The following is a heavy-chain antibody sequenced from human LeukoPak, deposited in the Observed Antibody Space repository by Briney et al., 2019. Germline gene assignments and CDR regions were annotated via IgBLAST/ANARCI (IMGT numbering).Heavy chain of an antibody. D-gene: IGHD4-17*01. CDR2: IYHSGST. J-gene: IGHJ3*02. CDR1: GGSISSGGYS. CDR3: ARVPGYGLELGAFDI. Sequence: SETLSLTCAVSGGSISSGGYSWSWIRQPPGKGLEWIGYIYHSGSTYYNPSLKSRVTISVDRSKNQFSLKLSSVTAADTAVYYCARVPGYGLELGAFDIWGQRTMVTVSS. V-gene: IGHV4-30-2*01.